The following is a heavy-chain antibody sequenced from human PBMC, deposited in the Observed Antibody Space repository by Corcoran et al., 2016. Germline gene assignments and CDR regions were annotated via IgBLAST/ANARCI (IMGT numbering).Heavy chain of an antibody. Sequence: QVQLVQSGAEVKKPGASVKVSCKASGYTFTGYYMHWVRQAPGQGLEWMGWINPNSGGTNYAQKFQGRVTMTRDTSISTAYMELRRLRSDDTAGYYWARPRSGYMGGRDDWGQGTLVTVSA. CDR2: INPNSGGT. CDR1: GYTFTGYY. D-gene: IGHD3-3*01. J-gene: IGHJ4*02. CDR3: ARPRSGYMGGRDD. V-gene: IGHV1-2*02.